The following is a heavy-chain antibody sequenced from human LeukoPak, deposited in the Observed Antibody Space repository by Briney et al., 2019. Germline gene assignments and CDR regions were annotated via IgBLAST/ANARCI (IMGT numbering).Heavy chain of an antibody. CDR1: GYTFTSYG. CDR3: ARLGPRADYYYYGMDV. CDR2: ISAYNGNT. J-gene: IGHJ6*02. V-gene: IGHV1-18*01. Sequence: ASVKVSCKASGYTFTSYGISWVRQAPGQGLEWMGWISAYNGNTNYAQKLQGRVTMTTDTSTSTAYMELRSLRSDDTAVYHCARLGPRADYYYYGMDVWGQGTTVTVSS.